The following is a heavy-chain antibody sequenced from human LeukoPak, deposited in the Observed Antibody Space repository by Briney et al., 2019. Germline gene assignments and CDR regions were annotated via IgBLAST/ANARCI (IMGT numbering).Heavy chain of an antibody. V-gene: IGHV4-34*08. J-gene: IGHJ4*02. CDR1: GFTFSSYW. CDR2: SNHSGST. Sequence: GSLRLSCAASGFTFSSYWMSWVRQAPGKGLEWIGESNHSGSTNYNPSLKSRVTISVDTSKNQFSLKLSSVTAADTAVYYCAGTHSGYDFYWGQGTLVTVSS. D-gene: IGHD5-12*01. CDR3: AGTHSGYDFY.